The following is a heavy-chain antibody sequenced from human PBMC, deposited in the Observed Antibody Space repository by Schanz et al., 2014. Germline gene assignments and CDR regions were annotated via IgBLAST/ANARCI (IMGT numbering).Heavy chain of an antibody. CDR2: IYTSGST. V-gene: IGHV4-61*02. CDR1: GGSISSSNYY. J-gene: IGHJ6*02. CDR3: ARHGGIPYYPMDV. D-gene: IGHD3-16*01. Sequence: QMQLQESGPGLVKPSETLSLTCTVSGGSISSSNYYWGWIRQPAGKGLEWIGRIYTSGSTNYNPSRKRGVPKSVDTPKNQVSQKWRSVTAADTAVYYCARHGGIPYYPMDVWGQGTTVTVSS.